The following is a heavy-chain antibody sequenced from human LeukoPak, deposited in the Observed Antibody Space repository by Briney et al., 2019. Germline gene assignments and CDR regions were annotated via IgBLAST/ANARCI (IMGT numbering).Heavy chain of an antibody. J-gene: IGHJ2*01. CDR2: IYYSGNT. Sequence: PSETLSLTCTVSGGSISSYYWSWLRQPPGKGLEWLGYIYYSGNTNYNPSLKSRVSISIDTSKNQFSLQLSSVTAADTAVYYCARDRDSSGLRDFDLWGRGTLVTVSA. CDR1: GGSISSYY. D-gene: IGHD3-22*01. CDR3: ARDRDSSGLRDFDL. V-gene: IGHV4-59*01.